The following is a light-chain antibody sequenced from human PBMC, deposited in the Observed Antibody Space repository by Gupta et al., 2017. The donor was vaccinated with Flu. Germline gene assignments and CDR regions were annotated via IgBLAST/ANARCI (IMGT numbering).Light chain of an antibody. J-gene: IGKJ1*01. Sequence: DIQLTQSPSFLSASVGGRVTITCRASQGISNYLAWYQLKPGKAPKLLIYAASTLQRGVPSRFSGSGSGTEFTLTISSLQPEDFATYFCQQPTSFPRTFGQGTKVEIK. CDR2: AAS. V-gene: IGKV1-9*01. CDR1: QGISNY. CDR3: QQPTSFPRT.